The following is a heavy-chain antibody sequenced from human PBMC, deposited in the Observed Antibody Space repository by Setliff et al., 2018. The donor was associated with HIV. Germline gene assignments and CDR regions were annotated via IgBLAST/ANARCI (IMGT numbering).Heavy chain of an antibody. V-gene: IGHV1-18*01. CDR3: ARDYSPTFYYYDSSGNFDY. J-gene: IGHJ4*02. CDR2: ISAYNGNT. D-gene: IGHD3-22*01. CDR1: GYTFTSYG. Sequence: ASVKVSCKASGYTFTSYGISWVRQAPGKGLEWMGWISAYNGNTNYAQKLQGRVTMTTDTSTSTAYMELRSLRSDDTAVYYCARDYSPTFYYYDSSGNFDYWGQGTLVTVSS.